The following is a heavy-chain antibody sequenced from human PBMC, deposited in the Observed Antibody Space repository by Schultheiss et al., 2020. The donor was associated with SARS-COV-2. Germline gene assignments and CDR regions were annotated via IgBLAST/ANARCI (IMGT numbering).Heavy chain of an antibody. Sequence: SGPTLVKPTQTLTLTCTFSGFSLSTSGMCVSWIRQPPGKALEWLALIDWNDDKHYRTSLKSRLTITKDTSKNQVVLTMTNMDPVDTATYYCARARPKAGEVDYWGQGTLVTVSS. V-gene: IGHV2-70*01. CDR1: GFSLSTSGMC. J-gene: IGHJ4*02. CDR2: IDWNDDK. CDR3: ARARPKAGEVDY. D-gene: IGHD3-10*01.